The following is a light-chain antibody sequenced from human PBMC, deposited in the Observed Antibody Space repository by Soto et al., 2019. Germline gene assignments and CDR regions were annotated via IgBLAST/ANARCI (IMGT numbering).Light chain of an antibody. V-gene: IGLV2-14*01. Sequence: QSVLIQPASVSGSPGQSITISCTGTSSDVGGSNYVSWYQHHPHRAPKLLIYEVSYRPSGVSNRFSGSKSGNMVSLTISGLQAEDEADYYCSSYTSSNTLEVFGSGTKLTVL. CDR1: SSDVGGSNY. CDR2: EVS. J-gene: IGLJ1*01. CDR3: SSYTSSNTLEV.